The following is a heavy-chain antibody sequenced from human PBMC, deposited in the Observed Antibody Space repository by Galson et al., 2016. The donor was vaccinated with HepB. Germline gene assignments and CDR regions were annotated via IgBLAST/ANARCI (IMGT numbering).Heavy chain of an antibody. J-gene: IGHJ4*02. V-gene: IGHV3-11*01. CDR3: ARDVNNWTGDRRLFDL. CDR1: GFSFNDFY. CDR2: ISHSANTR. D-gene: IGHD1-1*01. Sequence: SLRLSCAASGFSFNDFYMSWIRQPPGKALEWISYISHSANTREYADSVKGRFTVSRDNNKNSVYLQLNSLRAEDTALYYCARDVNNWTGDRRLFDLWGQGSLVAVSS.